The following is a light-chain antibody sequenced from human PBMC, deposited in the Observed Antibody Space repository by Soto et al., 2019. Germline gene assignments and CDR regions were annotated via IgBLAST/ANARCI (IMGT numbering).Light chain of an antibody. J-gene: IGLJ1*01. CDR2: QGS. V-gene: IGLV2-23*01. Sequence: QSALTQPASVSGSPGQSITISCTGSSSAVGSYGLVSWYQCHPGEVPKLIIYQGSKRPSGVSNRFSGSEPGSTASLTISGLQAEDEADYYCCSSAPSRTVVFGTGTKLTVL. CDR3: CSSAPSRTVV. CDR1: SSAVGSYGL.